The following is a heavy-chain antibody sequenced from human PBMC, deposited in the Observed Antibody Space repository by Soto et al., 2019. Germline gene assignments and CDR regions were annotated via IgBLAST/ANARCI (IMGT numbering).Heavy chain of an antibody. CDR3: ARDSADYYDSSGYYPTTSYYFDY. Sequence: GSLRLSCSASGFTFSSYAMHWVRQAPGKGLEYVSAISSNGGSTYYADSVKGRFTISRDNSKNTLYLQMSSLRAEDTAVYYCARDSADYYDSSGYYPTTSYYFDYWGQGTLVTVSS. D-gene: IGHD3-22*01. CDR2: ISSNGGST. V-gene: IGHV3-64D*06. J-gene: IGHJ4*02. CDR1: GFTFSSYA.